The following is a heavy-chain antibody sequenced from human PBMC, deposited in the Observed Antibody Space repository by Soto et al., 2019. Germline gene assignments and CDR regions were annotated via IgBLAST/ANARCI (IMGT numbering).Heavy chain of an antibody. Sequence: QVQLVESGGGVVQPGRSLRLSCAASGFTFSSYGMHWVRQAPGKGLEWVAVIWYDGSNKYYADSVKGRFTISRDNSKNTLYLQMNSLRAEDTAVYYCARDRDYSNYVAWFDPWGQGTLVTVS. CDR3: ARDRDYSNYVAWFDP. CDR2: IWYDGSNK. J-gene: IGHJ5*02. CDR1: GFTFSSYG. D-gene: IGHD4-4*01. V-gene: IGHV3-33*01.